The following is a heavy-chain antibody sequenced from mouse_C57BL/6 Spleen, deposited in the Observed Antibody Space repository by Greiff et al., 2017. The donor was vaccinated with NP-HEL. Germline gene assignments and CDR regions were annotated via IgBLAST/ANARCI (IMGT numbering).Heavy chain of an antibody. CDR1: GYTFTSYW. D-gene: IGHD1-1*01. CDR2: INPSNGGT. J-gene: IGHJ4*01. V-gene: IGHV1-53*01. CDR3: ARGELLRNYAMDY. Sequence: VQLQQPGTELVKPGASVKLSCKASGYTFTSYWMHWVKQRPGQGLEWIGNINPSNGGTNYNEKFKSKATLSVDKSSSTAYMQLSSLTSEDSAVYYCARGELLRNYAMDYWGQGTSVTVSS.